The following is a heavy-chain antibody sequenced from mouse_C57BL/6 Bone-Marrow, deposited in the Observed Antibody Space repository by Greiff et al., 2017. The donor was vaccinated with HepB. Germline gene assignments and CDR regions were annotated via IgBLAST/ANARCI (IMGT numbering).Heavy chain of an antibody. V-gene: IGHV1-15*01. J-gene: IGHJ1*03. CDR1: GYTFTDYE. CDR2: IDPETGGT. CDR3: TRGSFDG. Sequence: QVQLQQSGAELVRPGASVTLSCKASGYTFTDYEMHWVKQTPVHGLEWIGAIDPETGGTAYNQKFKGKAILTADKFSSTAYMDLRSLTSEDSAVYYCTRGSFDGGGTGTTVTVTS.